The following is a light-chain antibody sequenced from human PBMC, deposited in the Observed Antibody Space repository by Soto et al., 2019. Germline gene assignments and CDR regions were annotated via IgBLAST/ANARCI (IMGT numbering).Light chain of an antibody. CDR3: SSYAGSSNV. CDR1: SSDVGGYNY. CDR2: EVN. J-gene: IGLJ1*01. V-gene: IGLV2-8*01. Sequence: QSVLTHPPSASGSPGQSFAISCTGTSSDVGGYNYVSWYQQHPGKAPKLMIYEVNKRPSGVPDRFSGSKSGNTASLTVSGLQAEDEADYYCSSYAGSSNVFGTGTKVTVL.